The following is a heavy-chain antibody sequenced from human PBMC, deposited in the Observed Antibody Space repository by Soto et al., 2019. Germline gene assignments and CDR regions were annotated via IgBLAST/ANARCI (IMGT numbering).Heavy chain of an antibody. V-gene: IGHV3-33*01. CDR1: GMTFSSYG. J-gene: IGHJ5*01. CDR3: AREMGSYLDF. Sequence: QVQLVESGGGVVQPGRSLRLSCAPSGMTFSSYGMHWVRQAPGKGLEWVADIWYDGSNKYYADSVKGRFTISRDNSKNTPDLQMNSLRAEDTAVYYCAREMGSYLDFWGQGTAVTVSS. CDR2: IWYDGSNK. D-gene: IGHD3-16*02.